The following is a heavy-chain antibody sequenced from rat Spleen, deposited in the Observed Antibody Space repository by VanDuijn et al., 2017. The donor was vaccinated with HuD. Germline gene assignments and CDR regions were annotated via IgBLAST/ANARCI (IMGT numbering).Heavy chain of an antibody. CDR1: GFTFSTYG. D-gene: IGHD1-12*01. Sequence: EVQLVESGGGLVQPGRSLKLSCAVSGFTFSTYGMAWVRLAPTKSLDWVASISTGGGKTYYRDSVEGRFTISRDNAKRTLYLQMNSLRSEDTATYYCTRRGSLHYWGQGVMVTVSS. V-gene: IGHV5S13*01. CDR2: ISTGGGKT. CDR3: TRRGSLHY. J-gene: IGHJ2*01.